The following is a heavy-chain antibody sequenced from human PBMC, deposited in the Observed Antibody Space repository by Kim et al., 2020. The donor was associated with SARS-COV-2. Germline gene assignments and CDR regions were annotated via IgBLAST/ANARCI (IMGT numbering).Heavy chain of an antibody. D-gene: IGHD2-2*01. Sequence: SETLSLTCTVSGSSISSSTYYWGWIRQPPGKGLEWIGSVFYIGTTYYNPSLKSRVTISIDTSKNQLSLKMNSVTAADTAMYYCARQLGYCSNSYCYDFDFWGQGSLVTVSS. CDR3: ARQLGYCSNSYCYDFDF. CDR2: VFYIGTT. CDR1: GSSISSSTYY. V-gene: IGHV4-39*01. J-gene: IGHJ4*02.